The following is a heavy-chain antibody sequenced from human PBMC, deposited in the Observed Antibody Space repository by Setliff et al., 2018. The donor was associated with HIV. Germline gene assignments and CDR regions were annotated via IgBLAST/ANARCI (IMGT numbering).Heavy chain of an antibody. CDR2: IHQSGNT. CDR3: ARDQSDWFY. Sequence: PSETLSLTCTVSGYSISSGYYWGWIRQPPGKGLEWIGSIHQSGNTNYNPSLKSRVTISVDTSKSQFSLKLNSVTAADTAVYYCARDQSDWFYWGQGTLVTVSS. D-gene: IGHD3-3*01. V-gene: IGHV4-38-2*02. CDR1: GYSISSGYY. J-gene: IGHJ4*02.